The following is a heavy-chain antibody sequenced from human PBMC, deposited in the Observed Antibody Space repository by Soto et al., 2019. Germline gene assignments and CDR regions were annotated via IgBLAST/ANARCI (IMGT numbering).Heavy chain of an antibody. CDR3: ARGYCSSTSCYAGYYYYYMDV. V-gene: IGHV4-31*03. CDR2: IYYSGST. Sequence: SETLSLTCTVSGGSISSGGYYWSWIRQHPGKGLEWIGYIYYSGSTYYNPSLKSRVTISVDTSKNQCSLKLSSVTAADTAVYYCARGYCSSTSCYAGYYYYYMDVWGKGTTVTVSS. J-gene: IGHJ6*03. D-gene: IGHD2-2*01. CDR1: GGSISSGGYY.